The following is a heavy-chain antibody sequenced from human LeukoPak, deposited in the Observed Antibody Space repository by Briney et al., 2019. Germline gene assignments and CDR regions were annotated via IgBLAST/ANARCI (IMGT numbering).Heavy chain of an antibody. V-gene: IGHV4-30-2*01. CDR3: ARSILTGYFDY. CDR1: GGSISSGGYS. J-gene: IGHJ4*02. D-gene: IGHD3-9*01. CDR2: IYHSGST. Sequence: SETLSLTCAVSGGSISSGGYSWSWIRQPPGKGLEWIGYIYHSGSTYYNPSLKSRVTISVDRSKNQFSLKLSSVTAADTAVYYCARSILTGYFDYRGQGTLVTVSS.